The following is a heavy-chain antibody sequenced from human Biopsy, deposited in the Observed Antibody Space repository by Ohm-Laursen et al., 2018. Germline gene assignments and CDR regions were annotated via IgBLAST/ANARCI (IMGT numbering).Heavy chain of an antibody. V-gene: IGHV4-39*01. CDR2: IYNTETT. J-gene: IGHJ5*02. CDR3: ARHPTGFWFDP. Sequence: GTLSLTCTVSGSSISSSTTYYWAWLRQPPGKGPEWIGSIYNTETTFYNPSLKSRVTISVDTSTNQFSLKVSSVTAADTALYFCARHPTGFWFDPWGHGTLVTVSS. CDR1: GSSISSSTTYY.